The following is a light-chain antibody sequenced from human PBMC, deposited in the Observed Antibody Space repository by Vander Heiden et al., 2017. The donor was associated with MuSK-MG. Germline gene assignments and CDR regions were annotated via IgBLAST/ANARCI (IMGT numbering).Light chain of an antibody. Sequence: QSVLTQSPSASGTPGQRVTIPCSGSSPNIGSNAVNRYRQLPGTAPKLLIYNDNQRPSGVPARFSASKSGTSASLAISGLQSEDEAEYYCAPWDDSLKGWVFGGGTKLTVL. CDR3: APWDDSLKGWV. J-gene: IGLJ3*02. CDR2: NDN. CDR1: SPNIGSNA. V-gene: IGLV1-44*01.